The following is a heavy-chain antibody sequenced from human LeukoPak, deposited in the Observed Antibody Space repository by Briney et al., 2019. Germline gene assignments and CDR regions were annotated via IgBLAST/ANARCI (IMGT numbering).Heavy chain of an antibody. CDR1: GFFFSNYD. J-gene: IGHJ4*02. D-gene: IGHD6-19*01. Sequence: GGSLRLSCAASGFFFSNYDMNWVRQAPGSGLEWVSGLSGSGGSTFYADSVKGRFTISRDTSRNTLYLQMNSLRVEDTAVYYCAREAVAANAFDYWGQGTLVTVSS. CDR3: AREAVAANAFDY. V-gene: IGHV3-23*01. CDR2: LSGSGGST.